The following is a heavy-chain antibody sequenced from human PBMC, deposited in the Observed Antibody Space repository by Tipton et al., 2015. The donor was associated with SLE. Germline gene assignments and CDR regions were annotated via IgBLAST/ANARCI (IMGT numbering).Heavy chain of an antibody. CDR3: ARGYYDFWSGPPFDF. CDR2: IYITGTT. D-gene: IGHD3-3*01. CDR1: GDSISEYY. J-gene: IGHJ4*02. Sequence: LRLSCTVSGDSISEYYWSWIRQPAGKGLEWIGHIYITGTTNYNPSLKSRVTISEDASKNQFSLRVTSVTAADTAVYYCARGYYDFWSGPPFDFWGQGTLVTVSS. V-gene: IGHV4-4*07.